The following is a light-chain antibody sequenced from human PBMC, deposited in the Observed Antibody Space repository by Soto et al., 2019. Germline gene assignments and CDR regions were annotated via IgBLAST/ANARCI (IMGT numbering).Light chain of an antibody. V-gene: IGLV2-23*01. CDR1: SSDVGAYNL. Sequence: QSVLTQPASVSASPGQSITISCTGSSSDVGAYNLVSWYQQHPTRAPKLIIYQDNKRPSGISNRFSGSKSGNTASLTIAGLQAEDEADYYCCSYASGNKWVFGGGTKLTVL. J-gene: IGLJ3*02. CDR3: CSYASGNKWV. CDR2: QDN.